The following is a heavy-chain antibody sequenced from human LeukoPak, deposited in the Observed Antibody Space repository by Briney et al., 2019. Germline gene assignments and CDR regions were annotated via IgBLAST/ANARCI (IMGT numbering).Heavy chain of an antibody. Sequence: SETLSLTCTVSGVSISSYYWSWIRQPPGKGLEWIGYIYYSGSTNYNPSLKSRVTISVDTSKNQFSLKLSSVTAADTAVYYCARDGKYCSGGSCFHTPQDYWGQGTLVTVSS. V-gene: IGHV4-59*01. CDR3: ARDGKYCSGGSCFHTPQDY. J-gene: IGHJ4*02. CDR1: GVSISSYY. D-gene: IGHD2-15*01. CDR2: IYYSGST.